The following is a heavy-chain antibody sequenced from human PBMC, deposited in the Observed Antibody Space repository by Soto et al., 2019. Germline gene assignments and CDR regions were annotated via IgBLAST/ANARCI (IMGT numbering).Heavy chain of an antibody. J-gene: IGHJ6*02. CDR2: ISYDGSNK. D-gene: IGHD3-22*01. V-gene: IGHV3-30-3*01. CDR3: ARDLSYYYDSSGYYYGMDV. CDR1: GFTFSSYA. Sequence: LRLSCAASGFTFSSYAMHWVRQAPGKGLEWVAVISYDGSNKYYADSVKGRFTISRDNSKNTLYLQMNSLRAEDTAVYYCARDLSYYYDSSGYYYGMDVWGQGTTVTVSS.